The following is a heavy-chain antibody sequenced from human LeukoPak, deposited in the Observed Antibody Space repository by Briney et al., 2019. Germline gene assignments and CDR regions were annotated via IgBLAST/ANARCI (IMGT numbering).Heavy chain of an antibody. J-gene: IGHJ5*02. Sequence: MPSETLSLTCTVSGGSISSYYWSWIRQPPGKGLEWIGYIYYSGSTNYNPSLKSRVTLSVDTSKNQFSLKLSSVTAADTAVYYCARTESSGWYMDWFDPWGQGTLVTVSS. CDR2: IYYSGST. CDR1: GGSISSYY. V-gene: IGHV4-59*01. CDR3: ARTESSGWYMDWFDP. D-gene: IGHD6-19*01.